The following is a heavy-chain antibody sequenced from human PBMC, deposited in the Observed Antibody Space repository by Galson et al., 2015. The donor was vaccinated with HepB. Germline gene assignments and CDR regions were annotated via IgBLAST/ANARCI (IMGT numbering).Heavy chain of an antibody. J-gene: IGHJ2*01. Sequence: CAISGDSVSSNSAAWNWIRQSPSRGLEWLGRTYYRSKWYNDYAVSVKSRITINPDTSKNQFSLQLNSVTPKDTAVYYCARGGRYYYGSGSYYPLSGEWYFDLWGRGTLVTVSS. D-gene: IGHD3-10*01. CDR2: TYYRSKWYN. CDR1: GDSVSSNSAA. CDR3: ARGGRYYYGSGSYYPLSGEWYFDL. V-gene: IGHV6-1*01.